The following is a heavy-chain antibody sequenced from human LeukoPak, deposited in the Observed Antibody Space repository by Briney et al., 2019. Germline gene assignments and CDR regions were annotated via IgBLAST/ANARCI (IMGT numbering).Heavy chain of an antibody. CDR3: ARGFSGSYRTPIGY. V-gene: IGHV3-48*04. J-gene: IGHJ4*02. D-gene: IGHD1-26*01. CDR1: GFAFSSYS. Sequence: GGSLRLSCAASGFAFSSYSMNWVRQAPGKGLEWVSYISSSSSTIYYADSVKGRFTISRDNAKNSLYLQMNSLRAEDTALYFCARGFSGSYRTPIGYWGQGTLVTVSS. CDR2: ISSSSSTI.